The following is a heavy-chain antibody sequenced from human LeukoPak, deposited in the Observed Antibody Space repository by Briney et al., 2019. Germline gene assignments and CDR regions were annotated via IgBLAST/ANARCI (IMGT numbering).Heavy chain of an antibody. CDR1: GFTFSSYA. CDR3: AKDVKWLRFGHFDY. D-gene: IGHD5-12*01. J-gene: IGHJ4*02. V-gene: IGHV3-23*01. Sequence: GGSLRLSCAASGFTFSSYAMSWVRQAPGKGLEWVSAISGSGGSTYYADSVKGRFTISRDNSENTLYLQMNSLRAEDTAVYYCAKDVKWLRFGHFDYWGQGTLVTVSS. CDR2: ISGSGGST.